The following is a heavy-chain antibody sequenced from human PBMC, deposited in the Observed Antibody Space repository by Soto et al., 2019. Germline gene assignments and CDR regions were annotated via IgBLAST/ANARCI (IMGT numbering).Heavy chain of an antibody. CDR3: ARFRCHTLSCSGNFYYYYYMDV. Sequence: GGSLRLSCAPSGFALGSHSMNWVRQAPGKGLEWISYISSTSSSIYADSVKGRLTISRDNAKNSLYLEMNSLRAEDTAVYYCARFRCHTLSCSGNFYYYYYMDVWAKGATVTVSS. V-gene: IGHV3-48*01. J-gene: IGHJ6*03. CDR2: ISSTSSSI. D-gene: IGHD2-15*01. CDR1: GFALGSHS.